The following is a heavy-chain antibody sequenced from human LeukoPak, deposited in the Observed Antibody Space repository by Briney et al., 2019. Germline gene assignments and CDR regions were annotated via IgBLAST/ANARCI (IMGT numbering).Heavy chain of an antibody. D-gene: IGHD6-19*01. V-gene: IGHV3-21*01. Sequence: GSLRLSCAASGFTFSTYSMNWVRQAPGKGLEWVSAISSSSGYIFYADSVKGRFTISRDNAKNSLFLQMNSLRAEDTAVYYCARVLAVAGTKAFDIWGQGTMVTVSS. J-gene: IGHJ3*02. CDR1: GFTFSTYS. CDR3: ARVLAVAGTKAFDI. CDR2: ISSSSGYI.